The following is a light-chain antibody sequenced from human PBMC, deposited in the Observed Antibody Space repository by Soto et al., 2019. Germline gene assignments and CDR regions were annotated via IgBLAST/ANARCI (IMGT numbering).Light chain of an antibody. J-gene: IGKJ1*01. V-gene: IGKV1-39*01. CDR2: AAS. CDR3: QQCVSAPRT. CDR1: QSISTY. Sequence: DIQMTQSPSTLSASVGDRVTITCRASQSISTYLNWYQQKLGKAPTLLIYAASSLQSGVPSRFSGGGSGTDFTFTISSLQPEDFATYVCQQCVSAPRTFGQGTKVEIK.